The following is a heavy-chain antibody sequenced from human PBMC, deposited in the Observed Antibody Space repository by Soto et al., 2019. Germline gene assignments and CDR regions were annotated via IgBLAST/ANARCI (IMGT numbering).Heavy chain of an antibody. J-gene: IGHJ6*02. D-gene: IGHD3-3*01. CDR1: GGIFSDFS. CDR2: IMPIFGRP. Sequence: VASVKVSCKASGGIFSDFSFSWVRQAPGQGLEWMGGIMPIFGRPDYAQKFRGRVTITADEVTRTTYVELRSLTSEDTAIYYCASWLIFSGSGNHHYGMDFRGQGTTVTGSS. CDR3: ASWLIFSGSGNHHYGMDF. V-gene: IGHV1-69*13.